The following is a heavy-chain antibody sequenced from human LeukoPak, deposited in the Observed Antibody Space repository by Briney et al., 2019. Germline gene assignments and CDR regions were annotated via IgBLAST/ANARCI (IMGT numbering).Heavy chain of an antibody. CDR3: ARDNGGWFDS. D-gene: IGHD3-10*01. CDR2: IKQGGREE. V-gene: IGHV3-7*03. Sequence: GGALRLSCVASEFIFSDYWMSWVRQARGKGVEWVANIKQGGREEKYVGSVKGRFAISRDDAKSTLYLQMDSLSGDDTAVYYCARDNGGWFDSWGRGTLVTVSS. CDR1: EFIFSDYW. J-gene: IGHJ5*01.